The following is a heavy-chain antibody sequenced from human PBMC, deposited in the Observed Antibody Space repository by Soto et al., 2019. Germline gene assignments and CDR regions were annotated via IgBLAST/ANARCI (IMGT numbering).Heavy chain of an antibody. Sequence: EVQLVESGGGLVQPGGSLRLSCAASGFTFSSYWMSWVRQAPGKGLEWVANIKQEGSEKYYVDSVKGRFTISRDNAKSSLYLQMNSLRAEDTAVYYCARRIVTPTKCSDYWGQGTLVTASS. V-gene: IGHV3-7*05. CDR3: ARRIVTPTKCSDY. J-gene: IGHJ4*02. D-gene: IGHD1-26*01. CDR2: IKQEGSEK. CDR1: GFTFSSYW.